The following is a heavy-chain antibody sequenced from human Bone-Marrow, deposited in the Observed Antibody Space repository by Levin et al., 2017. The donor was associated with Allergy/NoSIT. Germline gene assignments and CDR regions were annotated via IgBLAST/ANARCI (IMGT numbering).Heavy chain of an antibody. J-gene: IGHJ6*02. CDR2: ISSSSSYI. Sequence: GGSLRLSCAASGFTFSSYSMNWVRQAPGKGLEWVSSISSSSSYIYYADSVKGRFTISRDNAKNSLYLQMNSLRAEDTAVYYCARDWCDYYDSSGYYSRDYYYGMDVWGQGTTVTVSS. V-gene: IGHV3-21*01. CDR3: ARDWCDYYDSSGYYSRDYYYGMDV. D-gene: IGHD3-22*01. CDR1: GFTFSSYS.